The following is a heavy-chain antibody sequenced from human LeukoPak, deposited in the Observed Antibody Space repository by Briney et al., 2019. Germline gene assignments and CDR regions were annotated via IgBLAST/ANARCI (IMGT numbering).Heavy chain of an antibody. V-gene: IGHV4-34*01. Sequence: SETLSLTCAVYGGSVSGYYWSWIRQPPGKGLEWIGEINHSGSTNYNPSLKSRVTISVDTSKNQFSLKLSSVTAAAPAVYYCARGHSPPYYDFWSGYYCWFDPWGQGTLVTVSS. J-gene: IGHJ5*02. CDR2: INHSGST. D-gene: IGHD3-3*01. CDR1: GGSVSGYY. CDR3: ARGHSPPYYDFWSGYYCWFDP.